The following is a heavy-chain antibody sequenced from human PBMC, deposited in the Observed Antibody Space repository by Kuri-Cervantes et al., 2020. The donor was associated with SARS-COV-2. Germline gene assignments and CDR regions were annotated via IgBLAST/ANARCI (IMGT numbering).Heavy chain of an antibody. J-gene: IGHJ6*03. CDR3: ARAAQTYDFWSGYYRYYYYMDV. V-gene: IGHV4-59*01. D-gene: IGHD3-3*01. CDR1: GGSISSYY. CDR2: IYYSGST. Sequence: SETLSLTCTVSGGSISSYYWSWIRQPPGKGLEWIGYIYYSGSTNYNPSLKSRVTISVDTSKNQFSLKLSSVTAADTAVYYCARAAQTYDFWSGYYRYYYYMDVWGKGTTVTV.